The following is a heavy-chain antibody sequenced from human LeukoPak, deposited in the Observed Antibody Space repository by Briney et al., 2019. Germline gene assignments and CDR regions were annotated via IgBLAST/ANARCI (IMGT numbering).Heavy chain of an antibody. D-gene: IGHD3-3*01. CDR1: GFTFSNYW. CDR2: IRQDGSEK. CDR3: AKSITIFGVGNFQH. V-gene: IGHV3-7*05. Sequence: GGSLRLSCAASGFTFSNYWMSWVRQAPGKGLEWVANIRQDGSEKNYVDSVRGRFTISRDNAINSLYLQMNSLRAEDTAVYYCAKSITIFGVGNFQHWGQGTQVTVSS. J-gene: IGHJ1*01.